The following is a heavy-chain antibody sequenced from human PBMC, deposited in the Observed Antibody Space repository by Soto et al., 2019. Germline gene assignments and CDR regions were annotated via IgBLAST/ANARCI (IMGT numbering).Heavy chain of an antibody. CDR1: GFTFSSYS. J-gene: IGHJ4*02. CDR2: ISSSSSNI. CDR3: AKDPSIGVATPVFDY. V-gene: IGHV3-21*04. Sequence: GGSLRLSCAASGFTFSSYSMNWVRQAPGKGLEWVSSISSSSSNIYYADSVKGRFTISRDNAKNTLYLQMNSLRAEDTAVYYCAKDPSIGVATPVFDYWGQGTLVTVSS. D-gene: IGHD2-21*02.